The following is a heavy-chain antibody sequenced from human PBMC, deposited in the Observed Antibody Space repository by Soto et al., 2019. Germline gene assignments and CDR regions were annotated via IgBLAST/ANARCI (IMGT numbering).Heavy chain of an antibody. CDR2: IYYSGST. CDR1: GGSISSYY. CDR3: AGSYSSGWYTFELVY. D-gene: IGHD6-19*01. V-gene: IGHV4-59*08. J-gene: IGHJ4*02. Sequence: QVQLQESGPGLVKPSETLSLTCTVSGGSISSYYWSWIRQPPGKGLEWIGYIYYSGSTNYNPSLKSRVTISVDTSKNQFSLKLSSGTAADTAVYYCAGSYSSGWYTFELVYWGQGTLVTVSS.